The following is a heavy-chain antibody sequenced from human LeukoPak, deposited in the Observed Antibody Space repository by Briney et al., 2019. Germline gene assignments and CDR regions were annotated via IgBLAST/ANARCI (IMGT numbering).Heavy chain of an antibody. CDR3: ARALPVSGGSCYDY. CDR1: GFTFSDYY. D-gene: IGHD2-15*01. J-gene: IGHJ4*02. Sequence: GGSLRLSCAASGFTFSDYYMSCVRQAPGKGLEWVSVIFSGGTTHYADSVKGRFTISRDISKNTLYLQMNSLRDEDAAVYYCARALPVSGGSCYDYWGQGTLVTVSS. V-gene: IGHV3-53*01. CDR2: IFSGGTT.